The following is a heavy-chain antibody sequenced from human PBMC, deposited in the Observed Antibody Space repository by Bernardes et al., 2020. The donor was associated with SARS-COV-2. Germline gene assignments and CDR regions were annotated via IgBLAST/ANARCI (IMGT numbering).Heavy chain of an antibody. D-gene: IGHD5-12*01. V-gene: IGHV4-59*01. CDR2: IYYSGST. CDR1: GGSISSYY. CDR3: ARGDSGYGGFDY. J-gene: IGHJ4*02. Sequence: SETLSLTCTVSGGSISSYYGSWIRQPPGKGLEWIGYIYYSGSTNYNPSLKSRVTISVDTSKNQFSLKLSSVTAADTAVYYCARGDSGYGGFDYWGQGTLVTVSS.